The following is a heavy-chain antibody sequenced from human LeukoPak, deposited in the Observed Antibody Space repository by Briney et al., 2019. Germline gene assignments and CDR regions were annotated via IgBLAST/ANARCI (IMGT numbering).Heavy chain of an antibody. CDR1: GYTFTSYG. CDR3: ARLGSGGFRYFDWLLLGYFDY. V-gene: IGHV1-18*01. Sequence: VASVKVSRKASGYTFTSYGISWVRQAPGQGLEWMGWISAYNGNTNYAQKLQGRVTMTTDTSTSTAYMELRSLRSDDTAVYYCARLGSGGFRYFDWLLLGYFDYWGQGTLVTVSS. CDR2: ISAYNGNT. J-gene: IGHJ4*02. D-gene: IGHD3-9*01.